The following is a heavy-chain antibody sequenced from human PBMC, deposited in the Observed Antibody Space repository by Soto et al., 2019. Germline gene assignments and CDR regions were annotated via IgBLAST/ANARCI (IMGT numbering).Heavy chain of an antibody. D-gene: IGHD3-3*01. J-gene: IGHJ6*02. CDR1: GYRFSSFW. CDR3: ARQQFSHGVYGLDA. Sequence: PGESLKISCTGSGYRFSSFWIGWVRQMPGKGLEWMGTIYPGDSDTRYSPSFQGQVTISADKSISTAYLQWSSLKASDTAIYYCARQQFSHGVYGLDAWGQGTTVTVSS. V-gene: IGHV5-51*01. CDR2: IYPGDSDT.